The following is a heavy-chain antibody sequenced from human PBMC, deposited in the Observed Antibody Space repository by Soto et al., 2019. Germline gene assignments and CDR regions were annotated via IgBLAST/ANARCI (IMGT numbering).Heavy chain of an antibody. J-gene: IGHJ4*02. CDR2: INPSGGST. Sequence: QVQVAQSGAEVKRPGASVKVSCWASGYPFTNFYIHWVRQAPGQGLEWMGIINPSGGSTAYAQKFLGGVTMTRDTSTSTVYMEVSSLRSEDTAVYYCARADYYGSSGYHLDYWGQGTLVTVSS. V-gene: IGHV1-46*01. CDR3: ARADYYGSSGYHLDY. D-gene: IGHD3-22*01. CDR1: GYPFTNFY.